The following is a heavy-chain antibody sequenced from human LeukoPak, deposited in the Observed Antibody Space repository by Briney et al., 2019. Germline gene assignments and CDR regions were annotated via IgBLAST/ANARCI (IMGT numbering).Heavy chain of an antibody. J-gene: IGHJ6*03. CDR2: IYYSGSS. V-gene: IGHV4-39*01. Sequence: SDTLSLTCAVSGGSISISSHHWGWIRQAPGKRLECIGTIYYSGSSYYNPSLKSRVTMSVGTSKNQFSLRLSSVTAADTAVYYCARLPAITTYYYYYMDVWGQGTRVTVSS. CDR1: GGSISISSHH. D-gene: IGHD5-12*01. CDR3: ARLPAITTYYYYYMDV.